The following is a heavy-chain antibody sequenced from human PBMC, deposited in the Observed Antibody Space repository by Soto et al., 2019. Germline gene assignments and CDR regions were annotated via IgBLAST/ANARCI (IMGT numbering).Heavy chain of an antibody. CDR2: IHLSGGV. Sequence: QVQLQQWGSGLLKPSETLSLTCAIYGGSFSDYYWHWIRQSPGKGLEWIGEIHLSGGVNFTPSLKSRTSLSMDTSRNQFFLTLRSVTAADTAVYFCARTPTRGASAWLDPWGRGHLVTVSS. J-gene: IGHJ5*02. V-gene: IGHV4-34*01. D-gene: IGHD1-26*01. CDR1: GGSFSDYY. CDR3: ARTPTRGASAWLDP.